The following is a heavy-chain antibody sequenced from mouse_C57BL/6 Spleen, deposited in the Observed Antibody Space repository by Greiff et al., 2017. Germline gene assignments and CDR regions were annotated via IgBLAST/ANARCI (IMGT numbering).Heavy chain of an antibody. J-gene: IGHJ4*01. CDR1: GYTFTSYW. V-gene: IGHV1-55*01. CDR2: IYPGSGST. Sequence: QVQLQQPGAELVKPGASVKMSCKASGYTFTSYWITWVKQRPGQGLEWIGDIYPGSGSTNYNEKFKSKATLTVDTSSSTAYMQRSSLTSEDSAVYYCARGGEGYAMDYWGQGTSVTVSS. CDR3: ARGGEGYAMDY.